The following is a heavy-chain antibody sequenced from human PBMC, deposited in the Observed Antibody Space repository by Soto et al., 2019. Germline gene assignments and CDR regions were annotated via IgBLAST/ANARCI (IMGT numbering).Heavy chain of an antibody. CDR1: GFTFSSYW. J-gene: IGHJ5*02. CDR2: IDSDGSST. Sequence: EVQLVESGGGLVQPGGSLRLSCAASGFTFSSYWMHWVRQAPGKGLVWVSRIDSDGSSTSYADSVKGRFTISRDNAKNTLYLQMNSRRAEATAVYYCSREYDYGDFHPLFDPWGQGTLVTVSS. V-gene: IGHV3-74*01. D-gene: IGHD4-17*01. CDR3: SREYDYGDFHPLFDP.